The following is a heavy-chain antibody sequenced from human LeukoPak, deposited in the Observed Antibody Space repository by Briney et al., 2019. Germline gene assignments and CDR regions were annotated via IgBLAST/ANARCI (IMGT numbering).Heavy chain of an antibody. Sequence: PSETLSLTCTVSGDSTYNSIYYWAWIRQPPGKGLEWIGSIDYSGSTYYNPSLESRATISIDTSKNQFSLKLSSVTAADTAVYYCARHRLSGVLGYYYYGMDVWGQGTTVTVSS. CDR3: ARHRLSGVLGYYYYGMDV. V-gene: IGHV4-39*07. J-gene: IGHJ6*02. CDR2: IDYSGST. D-gene: IGHD2-15*01. CDR1: GDSTYNSIYY.